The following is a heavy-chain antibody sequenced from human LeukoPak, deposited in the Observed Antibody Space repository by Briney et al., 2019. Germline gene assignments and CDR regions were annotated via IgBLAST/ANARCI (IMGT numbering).Heavy chain of an antibody. J-gene: IGHJ4*02. V-gene: IGHV3-21*01. CDR3: ASGTALDIVVVPAAPFDY. D-gene: IGHD2-2*03. Sequence: GGSLRLSCAASGFTFSSYSMNWARQAPGKGLEWVSSISSSSSYIYYADSVKGRFTVSRDNAKNSLYLQMNSLRAEDTAVYYCASGTALDIVVVPAAPFDYWGQGTLVTVSS. CDR2: ISSSSSYI. CDR1: GFTFSSYS.